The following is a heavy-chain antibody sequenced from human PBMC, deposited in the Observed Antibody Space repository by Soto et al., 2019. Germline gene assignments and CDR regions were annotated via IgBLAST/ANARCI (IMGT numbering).Heavy chain of an antibody. CDR3: AREVGAPSGWLDP. Sequence: EVQLSESGGDLRQPGGSLRLSCAASGFTFTNYAMTWVRQTPGKGLEWVSGISASGGLKYYADSVQGRFTVSRDNSKNILYLQMDNLRDEDTALYYCAREVGAPSGWLDPRGQGTQVTVSS. J-gene: IGHJ5*02. D-gene: IGHD3-3*01. CDR1: GFTFTNYA. CDR2: ISASGGLK. V-gene: IGHV3-23*01.